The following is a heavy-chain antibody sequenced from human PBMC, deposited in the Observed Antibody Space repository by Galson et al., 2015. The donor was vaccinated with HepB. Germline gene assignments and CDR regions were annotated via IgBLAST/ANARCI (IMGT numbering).Heavy chain of an antibody. V-gene: IGHV3-11*06. CDR2: ISTSGSYT. D-gene: IGHD3-9*01. CDR3: ARGGAGRNLDWLGPAPPAGMDV. CDR1: GFTFSDYY. J-gene: IGHJ6*02. Sequence: SLRLSCAVSGFTFSDYYMSWIRQAPGKGLEWVSYISTSGSYTNYADSVKGRFTISRDNAKNSVYLQVNSLRAEDTAVYYCARGGAGRNLDWLGPAPPAGMDVWGQGTTVTVSS.